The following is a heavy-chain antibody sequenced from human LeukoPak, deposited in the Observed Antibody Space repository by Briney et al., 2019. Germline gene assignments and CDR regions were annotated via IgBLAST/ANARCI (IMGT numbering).Heavy chain of an antibody. V-gene: IGHV3-23*01. CDR1: GFTFSSYG. D-gene: IGHD3-10*01. CDR3: AKDGVGSGSSHHFDY. CDR2: ISGSGGST. J-gene: IGHJ4*02. Sequence: PGGSLRLSCAASGFTFSSYGMTWVPQAPGKGLEWVSAISGSGGSTYYADSVKGRFTISRDNSKNTLYLQMNSLRAEDTAVYYCAKDGVGSGSSHHFDYSGQGTLVSVSS.